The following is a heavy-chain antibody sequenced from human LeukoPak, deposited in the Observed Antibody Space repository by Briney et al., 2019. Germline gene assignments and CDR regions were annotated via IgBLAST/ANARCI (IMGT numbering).Heavy chain of an antibody. Sequence: SETLSLTCTVSGGSISSYYWSWIRQPAGKGLEWIGRIYTSGSTNYNPSLKSRVTISVDTSKNQLSLKLSSVTAADTAVYYCARSQWLPNWYFDLWGRGTLVTVSS. J-gene: IGHJ2*01. D-gene: IGHD6-19*01. V-gene: IGHV4-4*07. CDR2: IYTSGST. CDR1: GGSISSYY. CDR3: ARSQWLPNWYFDL.